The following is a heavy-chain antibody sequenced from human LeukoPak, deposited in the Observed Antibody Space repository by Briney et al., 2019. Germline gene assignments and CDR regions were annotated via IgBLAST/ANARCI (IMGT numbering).Heavy chain of an antibody. CDR2: ISYSGST. Sequence: SETLSLTCTVSGGSIDSYYWSWIRQPPGKRLEWIGYISYSGSTNYNPSLKSRVTISVDTSKNQFSLKLSSVTAADTAVYYCARGVGDGYKFWYFDLWGRGTLVTVSS. CDR3: ARGVGDGYKFWYFDL. CDR1: GGSIDSYY. V-gene: IGHV4-59*01. J-gene: IGHJ2*01. D-gene: IGHD5-24*01.